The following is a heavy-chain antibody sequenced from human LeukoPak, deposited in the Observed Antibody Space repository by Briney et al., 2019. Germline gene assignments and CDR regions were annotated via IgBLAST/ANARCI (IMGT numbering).Heavy chain of an antibody. J-gene: IGHJ4*02. D-gene: IGHD6-19*01. CDR1: GFTFSDYY. CDR3: VRTRAGSYV. CDR2: FSTSGSTI. Sequence: PGGSLRLSCAASGFTFSDYYMTWIRQAPGKGLEWLSYFSTSGSTIYYADSVKGRFAISRDNAKNSLFLQMNSLRAEDTAVYYCVRTRAGSYVWGQGTLVTVSS. V-gene: IGHV3-11*01.